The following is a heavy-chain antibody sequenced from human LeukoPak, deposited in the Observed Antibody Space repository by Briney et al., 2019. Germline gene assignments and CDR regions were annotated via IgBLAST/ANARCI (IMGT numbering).Heavy chain of an antibody. Sequence: SVKVSCKASGGTFSSYAISWVLQAPGQGLEWMGRIIPIFGTANYAQKFQGRVTITTDESTSTAYMELSSLRSEDTAVYYCAREGIAAPTGSDYWGQGTLVTVSS. J-gene: IGHJ4*02. D-gene: IGHD6-13*01. CDR1: GGTFSSYA. CDR2: IIPIFGTA. CDR3: AREGIAAPTGSDY. V-gene: IGHV1-69*05.